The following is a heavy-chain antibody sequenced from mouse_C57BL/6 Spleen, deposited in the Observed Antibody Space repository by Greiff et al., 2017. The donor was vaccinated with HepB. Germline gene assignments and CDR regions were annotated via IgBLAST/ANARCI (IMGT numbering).Heavy chain of an antibody. V-gene: IGHV1-82*01. D-gene: IGHD4-1*01. J-gene: IGHJ3*01. CDR1: GYAFSSSW. CDR2: IYPGDGDT. CDR3: ARDEGTAWFAY. Sequence: QVQLQQSGPELVKPGASVKISCKASGYAFSSSWMNWVKQRPGKGLEWIGRIYPGDGDTNYNGKFKGKATLTADKSSSTAYMQLSSLTSEDSAVYFCARDEGTAWFAYWGQGTLVTVSA.